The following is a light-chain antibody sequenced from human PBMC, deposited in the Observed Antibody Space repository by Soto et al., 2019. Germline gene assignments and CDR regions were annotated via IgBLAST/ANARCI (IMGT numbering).Light chain of an antibody. V-gene: IGKV1-5*03. CDR3: QQYYSWYT. CDR2: KAS. Sequence: DIQMTQSPSTLSASVGDRVTITCRASQSISSWLAWYQHKPGKAPKLLIYKASSLQGGVPSRFSGSGSGTEFTLTVSSLQPDDFATYYCQQYYSWYTVGQGTKLEIK. CDR1: QSISSW. J-gene: IGKJ2*01.